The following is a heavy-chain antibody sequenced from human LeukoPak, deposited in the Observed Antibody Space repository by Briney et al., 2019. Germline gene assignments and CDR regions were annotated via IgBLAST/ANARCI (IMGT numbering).Heavy chain of an antibody. CDR2: IYSGGST. CDR3: ARFEATVTFFDY. V-gene: IGHV3-53*01. CDR1: GFTVSSNY. Sequence: GGSLRLSCAASGFTVSSNYMSWVRQAPGKGLEWVSVIYSGGSTYYADSVKGRFTISRDNSKNTLYLQMNSLRAEDTAVYYCARFEATVTFFDYWGQGTLVTVSS. D-gene: IGHD4-17*01. J-gene: IGHJ4*02.